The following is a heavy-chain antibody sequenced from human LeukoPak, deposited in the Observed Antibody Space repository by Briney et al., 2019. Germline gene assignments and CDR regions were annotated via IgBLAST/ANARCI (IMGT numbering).Heavy chain of an antibody. J-gene: IGHJ4*02. CDR2: ISGSGGST. CDR1: GFTFSSYA. CDR3: AKEPTNKYYDFWSGSRLPLPYYFDY. Sequence: PGGSLRLSCAASGFTFSSYAMSWVRQAPGKGLEWVSAISGSGGSTYYADSVKGRFTISRDNSKNTLYLQMNSLRAEDTAVYYCAKEPTNKYYDFWSGSRLPLPYYFDYWGQGTLVTVSS. V-gene: IGHV3-23*01. D-gene: IGHD3-3*01.